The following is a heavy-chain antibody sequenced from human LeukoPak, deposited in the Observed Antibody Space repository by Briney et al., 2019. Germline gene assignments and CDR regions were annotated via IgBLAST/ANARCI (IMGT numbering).Heavy chain of an antibody. CDR1: VFAFSSYE. CDR3: ARDRATVTTD. D-gene: IGHD4-17*01. V-gene: IGHV3-48*03. Sequence: GRTLRLSCAVSVFAFSSYEMTWVRESPGKGLEGVSYISSSGSTIYYADSVKSRFTISRDNAKNSLYLQMNSLRAEDTAVNNCARDRATVTTDWGQGTLVTVSS. CDR2: ISSSGSTI. J-gene: IGHJ4*02.